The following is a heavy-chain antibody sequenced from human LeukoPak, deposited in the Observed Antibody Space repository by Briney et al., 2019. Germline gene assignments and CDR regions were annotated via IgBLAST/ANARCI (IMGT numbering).Heavy chain of an antibody. CDR3: ANDYYGSGSYYNLFGY. D-gene: IGHD3-10*01. Sequence: GGSLRLSCAASGFTFSSFGMHWVRQAPGRGLEWVALTWSDGSEYFYPDSVKGRFTISRDNSKNTVYPQVNSLRAEDTAVYYCANDYYGSGSYYNLFGYWGQGTLVTVSS. CDR2: TWSDGSEY. CDR1: GFTFSSFG. J-gene: IGHJ4*02. V-gene: IGHV3-33*06.